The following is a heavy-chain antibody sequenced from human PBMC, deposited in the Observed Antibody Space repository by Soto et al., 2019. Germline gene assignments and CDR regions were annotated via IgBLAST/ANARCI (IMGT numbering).Heavy chain of an antibody. CDR3: ARRYGVYFDY. Sequence: QVQLQESGPGLVKPSETLSLTCTVSGGSISSYYWSWIRQPPGKGLEWVGYIYYSGSTHYNPSLKSRVTTSVDTSKNQFSLKLSSVTAAETAVYYCARRYGVYFDYWGQGTLVTVSS. V-gene: IGHV4-59*08. D-gene: IGHD4-17*01. J-gene: IGHJ4*02. CDR2: IYYSGST. CDR1: GGSISSYY.